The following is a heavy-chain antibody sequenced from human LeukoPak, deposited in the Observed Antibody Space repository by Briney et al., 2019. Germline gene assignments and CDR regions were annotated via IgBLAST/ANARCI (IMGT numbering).Heavy chain of an antibody. CDR1: GFTFSSYA. D-gene: IGHD3-10*01. Sequence: GGSLRLSCAASGFTFSSYAMSWGRQAPGKGLEWFSAISGSGGSTYYADSVTGRFTTSRDNAKNSLYLQMNSLRAEDTAVYYCARDESFAFDIWGQGTMVTVSS. CDR2: ISGSGGST. V-gene: IGHV3-23*01. J-gene: IGHJ3*02. CDR3: ARDESFAFDI.